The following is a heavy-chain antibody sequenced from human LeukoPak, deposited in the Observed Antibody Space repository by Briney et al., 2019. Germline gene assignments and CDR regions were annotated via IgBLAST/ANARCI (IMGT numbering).Heavy chain of an antibody. CDR3: ARSPRRDYDPTDFDY. CDR1: GGSISSGDNY. D-gene: IGHD5-12*01. Sequence: LSETLSLTCTVSGGSISSGDNYWSWIRQPPGKGLEWIGYIYYSGSTYYNPSLKSRVTMSVDPSKNQFSLKLSSVTAADTAVYYCARSPRRDYDPTDFDYWGQGTLVTVSS. CDR2: IYYSGST. V-gene: IGHV4-30-4*01. J-gene: IGHJ4*02.